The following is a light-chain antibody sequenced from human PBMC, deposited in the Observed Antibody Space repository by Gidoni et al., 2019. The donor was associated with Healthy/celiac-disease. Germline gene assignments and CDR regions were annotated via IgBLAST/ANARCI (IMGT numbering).Light chain of an antibody. Sequence: EIVMTQSPATLSVSPNSERATLSCRASQSVSSKLAWYQQKPGQAPRLLIYGASTRATGIPARFSGSGSGTEFTLTISSLQSEDFAVYYCQQYNNWPPWTFGQGTKVEIK. J-gene: IGKJ1*01. CDR2: GAS. CDR3: QQYNNWPPWT. CDR1: QSVSSK. V-gene: IGKV3-15*01.